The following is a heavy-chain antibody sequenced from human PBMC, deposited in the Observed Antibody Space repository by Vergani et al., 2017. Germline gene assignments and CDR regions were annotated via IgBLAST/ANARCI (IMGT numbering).Heavy chain of an antibody. V-gene: IGHV3-30*18. Sequence: QVQLVESGGGVVQPGRSLRLSCAASGFTFRSYGMHWVRQAPGKGLEWVAVISYDGSNKYYADSVKGRFTISRDNSKNTLYLQMNSLRAEDTAVYYCAKCLYSSGWYQGAFDIWGQGTMVTVSS. CDR1: GFTFRSYG. J-gene: IGHJ3*02. D-gene: IGHD6-19*01. CDR3: AKCLYSSGWYQGAFDI. CDR2: ISYDGSNK.